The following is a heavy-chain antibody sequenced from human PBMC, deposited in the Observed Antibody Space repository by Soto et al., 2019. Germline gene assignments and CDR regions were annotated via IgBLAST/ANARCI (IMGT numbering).Heavy chain of an antibody. CDR2: ISAYNGNT. CDR3: AREVAAFMTSTGGDY. J-gene: IGHJ4*02. V-gene: IGHV1-18*01. D-gene: IGHD3-16*01. CDR1: GYTFTSYG. Sequence: ASVQVSCKASGYTFTSYGISWVRQAPGQGLEWMGWISAYNGNTNYAQKLQGRVTMTTDTSTSTAYMELRSLRSDDTAVYYCAREVAAFMTSTGGDYWGQGTLVTVSS.